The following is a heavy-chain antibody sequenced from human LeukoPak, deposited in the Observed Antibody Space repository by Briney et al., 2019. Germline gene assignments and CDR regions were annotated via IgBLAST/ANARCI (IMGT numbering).Heavy chain of an antibody. V-gene: IGHV4-59*01. CDR2: IYYSGTT. CDR1: GGSISGFF. Sequence: SETLSLTCTVSGGSISGFFWSWTRQSPGKGLDYIGYIYYSGTTDYNPTLKSRVSMSVDTSKNQFFLNLTSVTAADTAIYYCARVGYGSGSWGWFDPWGQGTLVTVSS. D-gene: IGHD3-10*01. CDR3: ARVGYGSGSWGWFDP. J-gene: IGHJ5*02.